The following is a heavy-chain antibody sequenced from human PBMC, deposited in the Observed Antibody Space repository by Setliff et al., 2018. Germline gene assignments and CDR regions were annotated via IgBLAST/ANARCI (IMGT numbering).Heavy chain of an antibody. J-gene: IGHJ4*02. CDR2: INPHGTEK. D-gene: IGHD3-10*01. CDR3: FGAGTCSY. CDR1: GLSYSNDW. V-gene: IGHV3-7*01. Sequence: GGSLRLSCTASGLSYSNDWVSWVRQAPGKGLEWLASINPHGTEKYYVDSVKGRFTISRDNAKNSLSLQMDSLRTEDTAVYYCFGAGTCSYWGQGTQVTVSS.